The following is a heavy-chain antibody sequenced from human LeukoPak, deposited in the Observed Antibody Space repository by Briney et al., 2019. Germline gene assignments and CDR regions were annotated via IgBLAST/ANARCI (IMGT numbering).Heavy chain of an antibody. CDR3: ASGYDFWSGRSDAFDI. J-gene: IGHJ3*02. Sequence: SETLSLTCTVSGGSISSYYWSWVRQPPGKGLEWIGEIYHSGSTNYNPSLKSRVTISVDKSKNQFSLKLSSVTAADTAVYYCASGYDFWSGRSDAFDIWGQGTMVTVSS. D-gene: IGHD3-3*01. CDR1: GGSISSYY. CDR2: IYHSGST. V-gene: IGHV4-59*12.